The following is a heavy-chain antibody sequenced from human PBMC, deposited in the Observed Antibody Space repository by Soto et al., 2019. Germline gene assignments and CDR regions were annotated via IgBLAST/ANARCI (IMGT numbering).Heavy chain of an antibody. CDR2: ISVPGGSA. Sequence: GALRLSCAASGVTFSSSAMSWVRQAPGKGLEWVSLISVPGGSANYADSVKGRFTISIDNSKNTLYLQMNSLRAEDTAVYYCASGGSSLNFDSWGQGTLVTVSS. CDR1: GVTFSSSA. J-gene: IGHJ4*02. CDR3: ASGGSSLNFDS. D-gene: IGHD6-6*01. V-gene: IGHV3-23*01.